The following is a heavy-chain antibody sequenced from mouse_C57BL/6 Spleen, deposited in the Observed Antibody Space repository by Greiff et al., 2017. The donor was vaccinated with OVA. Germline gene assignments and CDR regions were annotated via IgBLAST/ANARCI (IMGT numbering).Heavy chain of an antibody. CDR3: ARTGAHGSLFAY. CDR1: GYTFASYW. CDR2: IYPSDSET. V-gene: IGHV1-61*01. D-gene: IGHD1-1*01. J-gene: IGHJ3*01. Sequence: VQLQQPGAELVRPGSSVKLSCKASGYTFASYWMDWVKQRPGQGLEWIGNIYPSDSETHYNQKFKDKATLTVDKSSSTAYMQLSSLTSEDSAVYYCARTGAHGSLFAYWGQGTLVTVSA.